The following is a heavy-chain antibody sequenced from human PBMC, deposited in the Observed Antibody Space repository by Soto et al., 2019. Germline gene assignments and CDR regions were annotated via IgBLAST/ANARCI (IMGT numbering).Heavy chain of an antibody. CDR2: ISYDGSNK. Sequence: ESGGGVVQPGRSLRLSCAASGFTFSSYGMHWVRQAPGKGLEWVAVISYDGSNKYYADSVKGRFTISRDNSKNTLYLQMNSLRAEDTAVYYCAKDENEIQLWLNYFDYWGQGTLVTVSS. CDR1: GFTFSSYG. V-gene: IGHV3-30*18. CDR3: AKDENEIQLWLNYFDY. J-gene: IGHJ4*02. D-gene: IGHD5-18*01.